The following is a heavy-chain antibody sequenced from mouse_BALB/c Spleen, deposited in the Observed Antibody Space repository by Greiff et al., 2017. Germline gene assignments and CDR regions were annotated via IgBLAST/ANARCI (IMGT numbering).Heavy chain of an antibody. Sequence: EVQGVESGGGLVKPGGSLKLSCAASGFTFSDYCMYWVRQTPEKGLEWVATISDGGSYTYYPDSVKGRFTISRDNAKNNLYLQMSSLKSEDTAMYYCARQHDAMDYWGQGTSVTVSS. J-gene: IGHJ4*01. CDR3: ARQHDAMDY. CDR1: GFTFSDYC. CDR2: ISDGGSYT. V-gene: IGHV5-4*02.